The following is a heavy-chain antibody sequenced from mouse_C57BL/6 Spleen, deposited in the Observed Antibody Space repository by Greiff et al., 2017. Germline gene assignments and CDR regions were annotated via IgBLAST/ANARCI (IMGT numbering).Heavy chain of an antibody. J-gene: IGHJ3*01. CDR2: IDPETGGT. CDR3: TRGGAVPFAD. V-gene: IGHV1-15*01. Sequence: VQLQESGAELVRPGASVTLSCKASGYTFTDYEMHWVKQTPVHGLEWIGAIDPETGGTAYNQKFKGKAILTADQSSSTAYMELRSLTSEDSAVYYCTRGGAVPFADWGQGTLVTVSA. CDR1: GYTFTDYE.